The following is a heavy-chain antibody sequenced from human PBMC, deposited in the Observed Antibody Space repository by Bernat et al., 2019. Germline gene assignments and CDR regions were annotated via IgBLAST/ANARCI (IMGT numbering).Heavy chain of an antibody. Sequence: QVQLQQWGAGLLKPSETLSLTCAVYGGSFSGYYWSWIRQPPGKGLEWIGEINHSGSTNYNPSLKSRVTISVDTSKNQFSLKLSSVTAADTAVYYCARGLNIVVVVAVTGWFDPWGQGTLVTVSS. D-gene: IGHD2-15*01. CDR3: ARGLNIVVVVAVTGWFDP. CDR1: GGSFSGYY. J-gene: IGHJ5*02. CDR2: INHSGST. V-gene: IGHV4-34*01.